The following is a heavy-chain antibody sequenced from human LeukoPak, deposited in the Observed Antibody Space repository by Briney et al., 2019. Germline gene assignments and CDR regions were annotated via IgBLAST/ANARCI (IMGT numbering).Heavy chain of an antibody. CDR1: GFTFSSYA. Sequence: GGSLRLSCAASGFTFSSYAMSWVRQAPGKGLEWVSGISGSDGSTNYADPVKGRFTISRDNAKNSLYLQMNSLRAEDTAVYYCARPDYYGSGSDPAFDIWGQGTMVTVSS. CDR3: ARPDYYGSGSDPAFDI. CDR2: ISGSDGST. J-gene: IGHJ3*02. V-gene: IGHV3-23*01. D-gene: IGHD3-10*01.